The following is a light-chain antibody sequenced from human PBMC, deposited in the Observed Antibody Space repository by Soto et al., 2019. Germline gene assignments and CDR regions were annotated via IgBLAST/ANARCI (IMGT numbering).Light chain of an antibody. J-gene: IGKJ1*01. CDR3: QQNSTSRSWT. CDR1: QSINGNF. V-gene: IGKV3-20*01. CDR2: AAS. Sequence: EVVLTQSPGTLSLSPGERATLSCRASQSINGNFLVWYQQKLGQAPGLLIFAASNRATGIPDRFSGSGSGTDFTLTVIRLDPEDFAVYYCQQNSTSRSWTFGQGTKV.